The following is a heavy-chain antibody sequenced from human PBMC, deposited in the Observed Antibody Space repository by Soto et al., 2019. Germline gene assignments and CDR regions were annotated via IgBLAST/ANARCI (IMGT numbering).Heavy chain of an antibody. CDR2: ISSSGSTI. CDR3: ARMLGYCSGGSCYSVYYYMDV. CDR1: GFTFSDYY. Sequence: GESLKISCAASGFTFSDYYMSWIRQAPGKGLEWVSYISSSGSTIYYADSVKGRFTISRDNAKNSLYLQMNSLRAEDTAVYYCARMLGYCSGGSCYSVYYYMDVWGKGTTVTVSS. V-gene: IGHV3-11*01. D-gene: IGHD2-15*01. J-gene: IGHJ6*03.